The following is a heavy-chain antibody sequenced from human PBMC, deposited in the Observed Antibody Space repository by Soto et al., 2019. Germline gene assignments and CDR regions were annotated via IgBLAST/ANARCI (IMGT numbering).Heavy chain of an antibody. CDR3: ARGIVSLFRYYYYNGHPYYFDY. CDR1: GGSFSGYY. J-gene: IGHJ4*02. D-gene: IGHD3-10*01. Sequence: SETLSLTCAVYGGSFSGYYWSWIRQPPGKGLEWIGEINHSGSINYNPSLKSRVTISVDTSKNQFSLKLSSVTAADTAVYYCARGIVSLFRYYYYNGHPYYFDYWGQGTLVTVSS. CDR2: INHSGSI. V-gene: IGHV4-34*01.